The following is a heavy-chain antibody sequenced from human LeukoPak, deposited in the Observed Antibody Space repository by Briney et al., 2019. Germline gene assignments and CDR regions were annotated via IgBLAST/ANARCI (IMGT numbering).Heavy chain of an antibody. Sequence: GGSLRLSCAASGFTFDSYAMTWVRQGPGKGLEWVSSISGGGGITNYADSVKGRFTISRDNSKYTLFLQMNSLRAEDTAVYYCAKYGVDCSSTSCYPLYYMDVWAKGPRSPSP. CDR1: GFTFDSYA. D-gene: IGHD2-2*01. J-gene: IGHJ6*03. CDR2: ISGGGGIT. V-gene: IGHV3-23*01. CDR3: AKYGVDCSSTSCYPLYYMDV.